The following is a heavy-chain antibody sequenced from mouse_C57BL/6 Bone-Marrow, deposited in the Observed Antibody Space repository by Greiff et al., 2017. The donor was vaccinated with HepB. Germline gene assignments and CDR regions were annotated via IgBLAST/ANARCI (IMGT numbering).Heavy chain of an antibody. CDR3: ARVQA. Sequence: QVQLQQPGAELVKPGASVKVSCKASGYTFTSYWLHWVKQRPGQGLEWIGRIHPSDSAPNYNQKVKGKAKLTVAKSYSTAYMQFSSLTSEDSAVYDCARVQAWGQGTLVTVSA. CDR1: GYTFTSYW. V-gene: IGHV1-74*01. D-gene: IGHD3-2*02. CDR2: IHPSDSAP. J-gene: IGHJ3*01.